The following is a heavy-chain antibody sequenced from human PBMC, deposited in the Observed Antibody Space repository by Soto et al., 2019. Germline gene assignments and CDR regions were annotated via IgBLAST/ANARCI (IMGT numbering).Heavy chain of an antibody. CDR3: ARGPRDFYSSSYDFDY. CDR1: GFTFSDYY. J-gene: IGHJ4*02. D-gene: IGHD6-6*01. V-gene: IGHV3-11*01. Sequence: QVQLVESGGGLVKPGGSLRLSCAASGFTFSDYYMSWICQAPGKGLEWVSYISSSGSTIYYADSVKGRFTISRDNAKNSLSLQMNSLRAEDTAVYYCARGPRDFYSSSYDFDYWGQGTLVTVSS. CDR2: ISSSGSTI.